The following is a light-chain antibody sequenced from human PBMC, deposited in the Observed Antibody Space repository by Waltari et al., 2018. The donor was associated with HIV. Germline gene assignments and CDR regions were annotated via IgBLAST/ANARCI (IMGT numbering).Light chain of an antibody. J-gene: IGLJ1*01. CDR3: CSYAGYYTYV. V-gene: IGLV2-11*01. CDR1: YSDVDVYNY. CDR2: DVT. Sequence: QSALTQPRSVSGSPGQSVTISCTGTYSDVDVYNYVSGYQLHPGKAPRLIIYDVTTRPSGVPDRFSGSKSGKTASLTISGVQPEDEADYYCCSYAGYYTYVCGTGT.